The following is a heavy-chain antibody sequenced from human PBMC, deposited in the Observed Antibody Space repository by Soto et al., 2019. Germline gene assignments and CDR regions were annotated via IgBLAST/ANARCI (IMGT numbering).Heavy chain of an antibody. CDR2: ISSTSSYM. CDR1: GFPFSTYS. V-gene: IGHV3-21*01. D-gene: IGHD5-12*01. Sequence: GGSLRLSCAASGFPFSTYSMNWVRQAPGRGLEWVSSISSTSSYMYYADSVKGRFTISRDNAENSLYLRMSSLTAEDTAVYYCARDKYSGYDYVGLFDYWGRGILVTVSS. CDR3: ARDKYSGYDYVGLFDY. J-gene: IGHJ4*02.